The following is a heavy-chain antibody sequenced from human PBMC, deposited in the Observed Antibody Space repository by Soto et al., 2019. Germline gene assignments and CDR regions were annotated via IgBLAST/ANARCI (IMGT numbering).Heavy chain of an antibody. D-gene: IGHD5-18*01. CDR3: ARDNPRDTGNFDY. CDR2: INPNSGGT. J-gene: IGHJ4*02. V-gene: IGHV1-2*02. CDR1: GYTFTGYY. Sequence: ASVKVSCKASGYTFTGYYMHWVRQAPGQGLEWMGWINPNSGGTNYAQKFQGRVTMTRDTSISTAYMELSRLRSDDTAVYYCARDNPRDTGNFDYWGQGTLVTVSS.